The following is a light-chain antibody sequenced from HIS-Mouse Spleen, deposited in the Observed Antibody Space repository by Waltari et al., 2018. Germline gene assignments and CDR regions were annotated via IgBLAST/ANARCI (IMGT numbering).Light chain of an antibody. CDR1: SSDVGIYNR. J-gene: IGLJ1*01. V-gene: IGLV2-18*02. CDR3: SSYTSSSTV. CDR2: EVS. Sequence: QSAMTQPPSVSGSPGQAVTTSFTGTSSDVGIYNRVSLYQHTPVTAPKLLIYEVSNRPSGVPDRFSGSKSGNTASLTISGLQAEDEADYYCSSYTSSSTVFGTGTKVTVL.